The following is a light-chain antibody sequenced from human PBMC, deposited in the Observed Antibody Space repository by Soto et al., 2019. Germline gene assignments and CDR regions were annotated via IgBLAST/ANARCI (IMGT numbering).Light chain of an antibody. CDR2: AVS. CDR1: SSDVGGYNY. CDR3: SSYTSNYTPV. Sequence: QSVLTQPASVSGSPGQSITISCTGTSSDVGGYNYVSWYQHHPGKAPRLMMYAVSSRPSGVSNRFSGSKSGNTASLTISRLPAEAEAAYYCSSYTSNYTPVFGGGTKLTVL. J-gene: IGLJ2*01. V-gene: IGLV2-14*03.